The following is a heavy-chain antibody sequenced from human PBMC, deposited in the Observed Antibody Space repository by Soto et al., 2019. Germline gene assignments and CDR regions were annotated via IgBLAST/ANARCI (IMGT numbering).Heavy chain of an antibody. V-gene: IGHV1-18*01. CDR1: GYTFTSYG. CDR2: ISAHNGHT. D-gene: IGHD1-1*01. CDR3: ARGRYGDY. J-gene: IGHJ4*02. Sequence: QVHLVQSGAEVKKPGASVKVSCKASGYTFTSYGITWVRQAPGQGLEWMGWISAHNGHTDYAQKLQGRVIVTRDTSTSTAYMELRSLRSDDTAVDYCARGRYGDYWGQGALVTVSS.